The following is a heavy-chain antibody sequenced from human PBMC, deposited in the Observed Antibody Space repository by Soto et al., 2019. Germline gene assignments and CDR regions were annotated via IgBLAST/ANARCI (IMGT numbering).Heavy chain of an antibody. Sequence: GEALKISCQGSGYRFPSSWICWLRQMPVKVLEWMGIIYPGDSDARYSPSFQGRVTISADKSISTAYLQWSSLKASDTAMYYCARHPPGSSGWRAPPAGMDVWGQGTTVTVSS. J-gene: IGHJ6*02. D-gene: IGHD6-19*01. CDR1: GYRFPSSW. CDR3: ARHPPGSSGWRAPPAGMDV. CDR2: IYPGDSDA. V-gene: IGHV5-51*01.